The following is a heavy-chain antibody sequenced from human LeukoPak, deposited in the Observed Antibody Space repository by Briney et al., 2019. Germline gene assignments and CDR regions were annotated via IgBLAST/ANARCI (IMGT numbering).Heavy chain of an antibody. CDR3: ARDSRITIFGVVIRNYFDY. V-gene: IGHV3-48*04. CDR2: INSRSTTI. D-gene: IGHD3-3*01. J-gene: IGHJ4*02. CDR1: GFTFSSYS. Sequence: GGSLRLSCAASGFTFSSYSMNWVRQAPGKGLEWVSYINSRSTTINYADSVKGRFTISRDNAKNSLYLQMNSLRAEDTAVYYCARDSRITIFGVVIRNYFDYWGQGTLVTVSS.